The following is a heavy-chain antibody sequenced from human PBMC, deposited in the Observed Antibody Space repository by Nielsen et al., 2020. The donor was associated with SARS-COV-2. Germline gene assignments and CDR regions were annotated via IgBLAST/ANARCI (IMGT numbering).Heavy chain of an antibody. CDR3: ARGRGSTVTIDY. V-gene: IGHV1-2*06. D-gene: IGHD4-17*01. CDR1: GYTFTGYY. CDR2: INPNSGGT. J-gene: IGHJ4*02. Sequence: ASVKVSCKASGYTFTGYYMHWVRQAPGQGLEWMGRINPNSGGTNYAQEFQGRVTMTRDTSISTAYMELSRLRSDDTAVYYCARGRGSTVTIDYWGQGTLVTVSS.